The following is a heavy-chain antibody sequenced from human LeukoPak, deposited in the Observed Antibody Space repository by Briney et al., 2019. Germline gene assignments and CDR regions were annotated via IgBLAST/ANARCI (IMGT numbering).Heavy chain of an antibody. V-gene: IGHV3-48*01. CDR3: ARGDLYMDV. CDR1: GFTFSSYW. CDR2: ISSSSSTI. Sequence: GGSLRLSCAASGFTFSSYWMSWVRQAPGKGLEWVSYISSSSSTIYYADSVKGRFTISRDNAKNSLYLQMNSLRAEDTAVYYCARGDLYMDVWGKGTTVTVSS. J-gene: IGHJ6*03.